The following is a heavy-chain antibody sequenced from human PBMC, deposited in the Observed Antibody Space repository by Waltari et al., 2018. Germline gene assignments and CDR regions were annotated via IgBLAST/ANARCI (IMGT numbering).Heavy chain of an antibody. CDR1: GGSFSGYY. J-gene: IGHJ6*03. Sequence: QVQLQQWGAGLLKPSETLSLTCAVYGGSFSGYYWSWIRQPPGTGLEWIGEINHSGSTNYNPSLKSRVTISVDTSKNQFSLKLSSVTAADTAVYYCASPRPRSSRDKRGGYYYYMDVWGKGTTVTVSS. V-gene: IGHV4-34*01. CDR2: INHSGST. D-gene: IGHD6-13*01. CDR3: ASPRPRSSRDKRGGYYYYMDV.